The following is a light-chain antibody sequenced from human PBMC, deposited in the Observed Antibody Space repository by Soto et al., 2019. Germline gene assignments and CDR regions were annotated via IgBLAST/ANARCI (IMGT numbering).Light chain of an antibody. CDR1: SSDVGGYNY. Sequence: QSALTHPASVSGSPGQSITISCTGTSSDVGGYNYVSWYQQHPGKAPKLMIYEVSNRPSGVSNRFSGSKSGNTASLTISGLQAEDEADYYCSSYTSSSTLWVFGGGTKLTVL. J-gene: IGLJ3*02. V-gene: IGLV2-14*01. CDR3: SSYTSSSTLWV. CDR2: EVS.